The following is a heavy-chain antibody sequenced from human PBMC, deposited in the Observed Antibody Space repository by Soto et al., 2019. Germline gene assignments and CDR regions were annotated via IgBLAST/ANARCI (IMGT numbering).Heavy chain of an antibody. D-gene: IGHD2-21*01. J-gene: IGHJ6*03. CDR2: VIPIQGTA. V-gene: IGHV1-69*08. CDR3: ATSLVFVDHAYMDV. CDR1: GGSFTSYI. Sequence: QVQLVQSGAEVKKPGSSVKVSCEASGGSFTSYIFTWVRQAPVQGLEWMGRVIPIQGTANYALKFQDRVTITADKSTNTVYMELRSLRPEDTALYYCATSLVFVDHAYMDVWGKGTTVTVSS.